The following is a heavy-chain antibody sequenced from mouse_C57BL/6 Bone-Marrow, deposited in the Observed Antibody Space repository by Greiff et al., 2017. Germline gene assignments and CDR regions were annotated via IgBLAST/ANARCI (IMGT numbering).Heavy chain of an antibody. D-gene: IGHD2-1*01. CDR3: ARGNYFYWYFAV. V-gene: IGHV1-72*01. Sequence: QVQLKQPGAELVKPGASVKLSCKASGYTFTSYWMHWVKQRPGRGLEWIGRIDPNRGGTKYNEKFKGKATLTVDKPSSTAYMQLSSLTSEDSAVYYCARGNYFYWYFAVWGTGTTVTVSS. CDR2: IDPNRGGT. J-gene: IGHJ1*03. CDR1: GYTFTSYW.